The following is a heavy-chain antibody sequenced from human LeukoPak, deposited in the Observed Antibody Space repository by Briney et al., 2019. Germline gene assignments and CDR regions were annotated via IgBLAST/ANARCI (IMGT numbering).Heavy chain of an antibody. Sequence: ASVKVSCKTSGYTFTSYGISWVRQAPGQGLEWMGWISAYNGNTNYAQKLQGRVTMTTDTSTSTAYMELRSLRSDDTAVYYCARFYCSSTSCRNYYYGMDVWGQGTTVTVSS. D-gene: IGHD2-2*01. CDR1: GYTFTSYG. J-gene: IGHJ6*02. CDR3: ARFYCSSTSCRNYYYGMDV. CDR2: ISAYNGNT. V-gene: IGHV1-18*01.